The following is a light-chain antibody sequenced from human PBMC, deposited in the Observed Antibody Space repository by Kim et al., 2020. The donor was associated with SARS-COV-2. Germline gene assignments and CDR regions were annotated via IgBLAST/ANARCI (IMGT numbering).Light chain of an antibody. Sequence: CASVGDRVPLTWRASQDIMNYLAWFQQKPGKAPKSLIYGASTLHSGVPSMFSGSGSGTDFTLTISSLQPEDFATYYCQQYNGYPTFGQGTRLEIK. V-gene: IGKV1-16*01. CDR3: QQYNGYPT. J-gene: IGKJ5*01. CDR1: QDIMNY. CDR2: GAS.